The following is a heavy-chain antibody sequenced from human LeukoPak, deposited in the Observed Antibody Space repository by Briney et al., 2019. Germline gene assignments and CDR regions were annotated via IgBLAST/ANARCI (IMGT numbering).Heavy chain of an antibody. Sequence: PSETLSLTCAVCGGSFSGYYWSWIRQPPGKGLEWIGEINHSGSTNYNPSLKSRVTISVDTSKNQFSLKLSSVTAADTAVYYCARRTMVRGGGYYYYMDVWGKGTTVTISS. V-gene: IGHV4-34*01. D-gene: IGHD3-10*01. J-gene: IGHJ6*03. CDR1: GGSFSGYY. CDR2: INHSGST. CDR3: ARRTMVRGGGYYYYMDV.